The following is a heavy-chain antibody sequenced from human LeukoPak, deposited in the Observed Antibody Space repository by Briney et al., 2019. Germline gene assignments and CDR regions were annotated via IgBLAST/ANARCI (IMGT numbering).Heavy chain of an antibody. CDR1: GGTFSSYA. CDR2: IIPIFGTA. Sequence: SVKVSCKASGGTFSSYAISWVRQAPGQGLEWMGGIIPIFGTANYAQKFQGRVTIITDESTSTAYMELSSLRSEDTAVYYCARDNMVVVPAAKVGAFDIWGQGTMVTVSS. V-gene: IGHV1-69*05. D-gene: IGHD2-2*01. CDR3: ARDNMVVVPAAKVGAFDI. J-gene: IGHJ3*02.